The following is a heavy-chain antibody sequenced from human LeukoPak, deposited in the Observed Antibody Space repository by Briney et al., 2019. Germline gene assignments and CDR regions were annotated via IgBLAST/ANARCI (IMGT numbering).Heavy chain of an antibody. V-gene: IGHV4-59*01. CDR3: ARVWDDYGGNRLILDY. Sequence: PSETLSLTCTVSGGSISSYYWSWIRQPPGKGLEWIGYIYYSGSTNYNPSLKSRVTISVDTSKNQFSLKLSSVTAADTAVYYCARVWDDYGGNRLILDYWGQGTLVTVSS. J-gene: IGHJ4*02. CDR2: IYYSGST. CDR1: GGSISSYY. D-gene: IGHD4-23*01.